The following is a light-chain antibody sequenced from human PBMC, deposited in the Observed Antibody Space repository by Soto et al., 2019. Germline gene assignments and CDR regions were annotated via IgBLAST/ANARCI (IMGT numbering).Light chain of an antibody. CDR3: QQRSNPLT. Sequence: EVVLTQSPGTLSLSPRERATLSCRASQTISNKYLAWHQQKPGQAPRLLIYGASNRATGIPARFSGSGSGTDFTLTISSLEPEDFAVYYCQQRSNPLTFGRGTKVDIK. CDR2: GAS. V-gene: IGKV3-11*01. J-gene: IGKJ4*01. CDR1: QTISNKY.